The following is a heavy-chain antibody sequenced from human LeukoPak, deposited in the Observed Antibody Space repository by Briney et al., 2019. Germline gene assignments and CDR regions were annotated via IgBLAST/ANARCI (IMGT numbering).Heavy chain of an antibody. J-gene: IGHJ4*02. CDR2: ISAYNGNT. D-gene: IGHD6-19*01. CDR3: ATGSIAVAGTSFDY. V-gene: IGHV1-18*01. Sequence: ASVKVSCKASGYTFTSYGISWVRQAPGQGLEWMGWISAYNGNTNYAQKLQGRVTMTTDTSTSTAYMELSSLRSEDTAVYYCATGSIAVAGTSFDYWGQGTLVTVSS. CDR1: GYTFTSYG.